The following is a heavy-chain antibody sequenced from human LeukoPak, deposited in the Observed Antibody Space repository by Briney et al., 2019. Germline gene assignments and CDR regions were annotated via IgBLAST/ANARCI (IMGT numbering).Heavy chain of an antibody. V-gene: IGHV4-39*01. CDR2: IYYSGST. Sequence: SETLSLTCTVSGGSISSSSYYWSWIRQPPGKGLEWIGSIYYSGSTYYNPSLKSRVTISVDTSKNQFSLKLSSVTAADTAVYYCARELVVAAAGYWGQGTLVTVSS. CDR3: ARELVVAAAGY. J-gene: IGHJ4*02. D-gene: IGHD6-13*01. CDR1: GGSISSSSYY.